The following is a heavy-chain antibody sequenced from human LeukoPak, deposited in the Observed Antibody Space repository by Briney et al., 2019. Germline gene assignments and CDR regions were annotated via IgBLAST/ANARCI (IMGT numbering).Heavy chain of an antibody. Sequence: GGSLRLSCAASGFTFSSYAMRWVRQAPGKGLEWVAVISYDGSNKYYADSVKGRFTISRDNSKNTLYLQMNSLRAEDTAVYYCARGGNYYYDSSGYRYWGQGTLVTVSS. CDR3: ARGGNYYYDSSGYRY. CDR1: GFTFSSYA. CDR2: ISYDGSNK. V-gene: IGHV3-30-3*01. J-gene: IGHJ4*02. D-gene: IGHD3-22*01.